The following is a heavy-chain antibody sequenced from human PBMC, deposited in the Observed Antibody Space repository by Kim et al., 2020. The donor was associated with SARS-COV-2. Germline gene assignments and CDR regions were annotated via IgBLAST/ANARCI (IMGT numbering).Heavy chain of an antibody. CDR1: GGSISSYY. D-gene: IGHD4-17*01. CDR2: IYYSGST. J-gene: IGHJ6*02. CDR3: ARDRHYDYYYYGMDV. Sequence: SETLSLTCTVSGGSISSYYWSWIRQPPGKGLEWIGYIYYSGSTNYNPSLKSRVTISVDTSKNQFSLKLSSVTAADTAVYYCARDRHYDYYYYGMDVWGQGTTVTVSS. V-gene: IGHV4-59*01.